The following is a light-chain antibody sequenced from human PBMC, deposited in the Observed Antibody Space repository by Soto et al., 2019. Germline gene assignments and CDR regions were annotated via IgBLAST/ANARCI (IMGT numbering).Light chain of an antibody. CDR3: KQYNSFLT. Sequence: DIQMTQSPSALAASVGHRVNRTCRASQSISKWLAWYQQKPGTAPKLLIYDDSNLETGVQSRFSGSGSGTEFTLTIRSLQPDDSATYYCKQYNSFLTGGGGTQLDI. CDR2: DDS. J-gene: IGKJ4*01. V-gene: IGKV1-5*01. CDR1: QSISKW.